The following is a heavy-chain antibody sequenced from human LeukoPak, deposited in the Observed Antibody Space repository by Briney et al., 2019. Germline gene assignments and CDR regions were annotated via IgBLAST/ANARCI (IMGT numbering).Heavy chain of an antibody. CDR3: ARETSGYSGYDYHLFYYGMDV. D-gene: IGHD5-12*01. CDR2: INPNSGGT. V-gene: IGHV1-2*02. J-gene: IGHJ6*02. CDR1: GYTFTGYY. Sequence: ASVKVSCKASGYTFTGYYMHWVRQAPGQGLEWMGWINPNSGGTNYAQKFQGRVTMTRDTSISTAYMELSRLRSDDTAVYYCARETSGYSGYDYHLFYYGMDVWGQRTTVTVSS.